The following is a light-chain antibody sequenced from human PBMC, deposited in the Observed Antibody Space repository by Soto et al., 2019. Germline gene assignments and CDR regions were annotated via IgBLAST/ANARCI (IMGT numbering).Light chain of an antibody. V-gene: IGLV1-47*02. Sequence: QSVLTQPPSAYGTPGQRVIISCSGSSSNIGRDYVYWFQQLPGTAPKLLIYTNNQRPSGVPDRFSGSKSGTSASLAISGLRSEDEADYCCAAWDDSLSTWVFGGGTKVTVL. CDR1: SSNIGRDY. J-gene: IGLJ3*02. CDR2: TNN. CDR3: AAWDDSLSTWV.